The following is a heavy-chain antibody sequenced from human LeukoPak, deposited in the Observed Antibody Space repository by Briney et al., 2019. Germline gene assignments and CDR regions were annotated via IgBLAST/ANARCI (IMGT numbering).Heavy chain of an antibody. J-gene: IGHJ6*03. V-gene: IGHV4-34*01. CDR3: ARGTRAAAGTPNYYYYYMDV. D-gene: IGHD6-13*01. Sequence: PSETLSLTCAVYGGSFSGYYWSWICQPPGKGLEWIGEINHSGSTNYNPSLKSRVTISVDTSKNQFSLKLSSVTAADTAVYYCARGTRAAAGTPNYYYYYMDVWGKGTTVTVSS. CDR2: INHSGST. CDR1: GGSFSGYY.